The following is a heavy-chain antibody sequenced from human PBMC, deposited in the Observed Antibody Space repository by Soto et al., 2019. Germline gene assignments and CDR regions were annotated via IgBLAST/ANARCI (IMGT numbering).Heavy chain of an antibody. CDR3: ARDTYYDFWIAVGMDV. D-gene: IGHD3-3*01. J-gene: IGHJ6*02. CDR2: IYSGGST. CDR1: GFTVSSNY. V-gene: IGHV3-53*01. Sequence: LRLSCAASGFTVSSNYMSWVRQAPGKGLEWVSVIYSGGSTYYADSVKGRFTISRDNSKNTLYLQMNSLRAEDTAVYYCARDTYYDFWIAVGMDVWAKGPRSPSP.